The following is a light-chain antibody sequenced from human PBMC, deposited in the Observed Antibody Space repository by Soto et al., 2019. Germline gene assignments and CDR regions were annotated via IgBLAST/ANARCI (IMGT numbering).Light chain of an antibody. CDR2: DAS. CDR3: QQRSNWAPKYT. V-gene: IGKV3-11*01. CDR1: QSVSSY. Sequence: EIVLTQSPATLSLSPGERATLSCRASQSVSSYLAWYQQKPGQAPRLLIYDASNRATSIPARFSGSGSGTDFTLTISSLEPEDFAVYYCQQRSNWAPKYTFGQGTKLEIK. J-gene: IGKJ2*01.